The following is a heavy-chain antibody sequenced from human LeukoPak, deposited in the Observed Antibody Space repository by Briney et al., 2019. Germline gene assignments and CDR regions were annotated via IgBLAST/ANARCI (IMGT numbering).Heavy chain of an antibody. D-gene: IGHD3-10*01. CDR1: GFTFSSYG. V-gene: IGHV3-30*02. CDR3: ARPLWFGEPVADGDY. J-gene: IGHJ4*02. CDR2: IRYDGSNK. Sequence: GESLRLSCAASGFTFSSYGMHWVRQAPGKGLEWVAFIRYDGSNKYYADSVKGRFTISRDNSKNTLYLQMNSLRAEDTAVYYCARPLWFGEPVADGDYWGQGTLVTVSP.